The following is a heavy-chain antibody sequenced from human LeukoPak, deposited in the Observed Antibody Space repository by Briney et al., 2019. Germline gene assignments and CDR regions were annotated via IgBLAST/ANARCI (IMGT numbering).Heavy chain of an antibody. V-gene: IGHV4-39*01. D-gene: IGHD3-10*01. CDR3: ARWGVPSGSYYIFDY. CDR1: GVSISNYY. J-gene: IGHJ4*02. Sequence: SETLSLTCTVSGVSISNYYWGWIRQPPGKGREWIGIRYYRGSTYYNPSLKSRVTISVDTSKNQFSLKLSSVTAADTAVYYSARWGVPSGSYYIFDYWGQGTLVTVSS. CDR2: RYYRGST.